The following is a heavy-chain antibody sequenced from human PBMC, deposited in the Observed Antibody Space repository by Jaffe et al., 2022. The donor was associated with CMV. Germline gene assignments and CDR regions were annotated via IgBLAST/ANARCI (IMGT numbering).Heavy chain of an antibody. D-gene: IGHD1-26*01. CDR3: ARDYRGLGGATDWYFDL. CDR2: IWYDGSNK. V-gene: IGHV3-33*08. Sequence: QVQLVESGGGVVQPGRSLRLSCAASGFTFSSYGMHWVRQAPGKGLEWVAVIWYDGSNKYYADSVKGRFTISRDNSKNTLYLQMNSLRAEDTAVYYCARDYRGLGGATDWYFDLWGRGTLVTVSS. CDR1: GFTFSSYG. J-gene: IGHJ2*01.